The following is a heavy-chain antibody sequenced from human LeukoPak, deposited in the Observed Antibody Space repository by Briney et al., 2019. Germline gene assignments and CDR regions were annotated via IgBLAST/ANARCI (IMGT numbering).Heavy chain of an antibody. CDR2: ISSSSGYT. V-gene: IGHV3-11*03. CDR1: GFTFSDYY. J-gene: IGHJ4*02. CDR3: ARPKVTGEYYFDY. D-gene: IGHD7-27*01. Sequence: GGSLRLSCAASGFTFSDYYMSWIRQAPGKGPEWVSYISSSSGYTNYADSVKGRFTISRDNAKNSLYLQMYSLRAEDTAVYYCARPKVTGEYYFDYWGQGTLVTVSS.